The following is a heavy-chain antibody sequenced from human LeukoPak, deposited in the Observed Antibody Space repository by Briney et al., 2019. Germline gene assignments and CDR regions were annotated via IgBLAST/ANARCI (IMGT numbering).Heavy chain of an antibody. V-gene: IGHV3-15*01. CDR2: IKSKTDGGTT. CDR1: GFTFSNAW. J-gene: IGHJ6*02. Sequence: GGSLRLSCAASGFTFSNAWMSWVRQAPGKGLEWVGRIKSKTDGGTTDYAAPVKGRFTISRDDSKNTLYLQMTSLKTEDTAVYYCTRPYGSYYYYGMDVWGQGTTVTVSS. D-gene: IGHD4-17*01. CDR3: TRPYGSYYYYGMDV.